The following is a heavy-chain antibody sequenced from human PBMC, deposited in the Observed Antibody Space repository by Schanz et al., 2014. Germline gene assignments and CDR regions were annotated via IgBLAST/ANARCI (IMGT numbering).Heavy chain of an antibody. V-gene: IGHV3-23*01. Sequence: EVQLLESGGGLVQPGGSLRLSCAASGFTFSSYAMSWVRQAPGKGLEWVSDISDSGDSTHYADSVKGRFTISRDNAKNSLFLQMNSLSAEDTAVYYCAKDHAGSDILTALGNWGQGTLVTVSS. CDR1: GFTFSSYA. CDR2: ISDSGDST. CDR3: AKDHAGSDILTALGN. J-gene: IGHJ4*02. D-gene: IGHD3-9*01.